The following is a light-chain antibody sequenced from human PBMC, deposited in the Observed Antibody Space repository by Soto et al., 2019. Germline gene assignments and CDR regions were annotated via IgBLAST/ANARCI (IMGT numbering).Light chain of an antibody. Sequence: EIVMTQSPATLSVSPGERATLSCRASQSISSNLGWYQQKPGQAPRLLIYGASRATGIPARFSGSGSGTEFTLTISSLQSEDSAVYYCQQYNTWRQITFGQGTRLEIK. J-gene: IGKJ5*01. CDR2: GA. CDR3: QQYNTWRQIT. V-gene: IGKV3-15*01. CDR1: QSISSN.